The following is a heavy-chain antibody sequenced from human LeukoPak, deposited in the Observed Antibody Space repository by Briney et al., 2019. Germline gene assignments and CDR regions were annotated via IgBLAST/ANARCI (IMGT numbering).Heavy chain of an antibody. CDR3: ARAPNCSGGSCYTPYYYYYMDV. D-gene: IGHD2-15*01. Sequence: ASVKVSCKASGYTFTGYYMHWVRQAPGQGLEWIGWINPNSGGTNYAQKFQGRVTMTRDTSISTAYMELSRLRSDDTAVYYCARAPNCSGGSCYTPYYYYYMDVWGKGTTVTVSS. CDR2: INPNSGGT. V-gene: IGHV1-2*02. CDR1: GYTFTGYY. J-gene: IGHJ6*03.